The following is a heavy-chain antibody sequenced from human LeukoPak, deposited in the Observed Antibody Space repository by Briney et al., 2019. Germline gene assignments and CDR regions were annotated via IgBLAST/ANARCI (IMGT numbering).Heavy chain of an antibody. Sequence: PSETLSLTCTVSGGTIGTYYWAWIRQPPGKGLEWIGSIYFGGNTHYNPSLKSRATISVDTSQNQFSVRLTAATAADTAVYYCSRHVVGPGYSSVSNLDYWGQGTLVTVSS. CDR1: GGTIGTYY. J-gene: IGHJ4*02. CDR2: IYFGGNT. D-gene: IGHD2-21*01. CDR3: SRHVVGPGYSSVSNLDY. V-gene: IGHV4-59*05.